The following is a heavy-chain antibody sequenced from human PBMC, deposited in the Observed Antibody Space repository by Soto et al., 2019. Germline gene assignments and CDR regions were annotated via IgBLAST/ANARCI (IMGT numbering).Heavy chain of an antibody. J-gene: IGHJ6*02. CDR1: GFTFDDYG. D-gene: IGHD6-19*01. CDR3: TKDRSSGWYYYYYYGMDV. Sequence: GGSLRLSCAASGFTFDDYGMSWVRQAPGKGLEWVGRIKSKTDCGTTDYAAPVKGRFTISRDDSKNTLYLQMNSLKTEDTAVYYCTKDRSSGWYYYYYYGMDVWGQGTTVTV. CDR2: IKSKTDCGTT. V-gene: IGHV3-15*01.